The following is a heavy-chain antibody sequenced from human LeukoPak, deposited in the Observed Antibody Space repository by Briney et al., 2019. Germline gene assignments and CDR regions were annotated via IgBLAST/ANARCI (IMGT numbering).Heavy chain of an antibody. D-gene: IGHD3-22*01. J-gene: IGHJ4*02. V-gene: IGHV3-48*01. CDR2: ISSSSSTI. CDR1: GFTFSYYG. CDR3: ARDLYRIVVVPHYFDY. Sequence: GGSLRLSCAASGFTFSYYGMHWVRQAPGKGLEWVSYISSSSSTIYYADSVKGRFTISRDNAKNSLYLQMNSLRAEDTAMYYCARDLYRIVVVPHYFDYWGQGTLVTVSS.